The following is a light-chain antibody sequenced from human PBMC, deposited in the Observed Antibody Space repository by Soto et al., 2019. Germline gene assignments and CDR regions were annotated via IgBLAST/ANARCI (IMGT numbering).Light chain of an antibody. CDR1: QVISSW. CDR2: AAS. CDR3: QQANSFPFT. Sequence: DIQMTQSPSSVSASVGDRVTITCRASQVISSWLGWYQQKPGKAPKLLIYAASSVQSGVPSMFSGSGSVIDFTLTISSLQPEDFVTYYCQQANSFPFTFGGGTKVEIK. V-gene: IGKV1D-12*01. J-gene: IGKJ4*01.